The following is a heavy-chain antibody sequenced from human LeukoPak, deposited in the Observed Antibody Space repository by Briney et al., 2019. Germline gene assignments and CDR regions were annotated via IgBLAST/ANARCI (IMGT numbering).Heavy chain of an antibody. CDR1: GGSISSSSYY. CDR2: IYYSGST. Sequence: PSETLSLTCTVSGGSISSSSYYWGWIRQPPGKGLEWIGSIYYSGSTCYNPSLKSRVTISVDMSKKQFSLKLNSVTAADTAVYYCAREKIGYYDSSGRGWFDPWGQGTLVTVSS. J-gene: IGHJ5*02. V-gene: IGHV4-39*07. D-gene: IGHD3-22*01. CDR3: AREKIGYYDSSGRGWFDP.